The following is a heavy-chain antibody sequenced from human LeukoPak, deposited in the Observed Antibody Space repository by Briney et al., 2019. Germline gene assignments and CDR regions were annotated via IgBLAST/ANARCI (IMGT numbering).Heavy chain of an antibody. CDR3: ARGLNYYGSGSCYKGLDY. D-gene: IGHD3-10*01. CDR2: IYYSGST. J-gene: IGHJ4*02. V-gene: IGHV4-59*01. CDR1: GGSISSYY. Sequence: PSETLSLTCTVSGGSISSYYWSWIRQPPGKGLEWIGYIYYSGSTNYNPSLKSRVTISVDTSKNQFSLKLSSVTAADTAVYYCARGLNYYGSGSCYKGLDYWGQGTLVTVST.